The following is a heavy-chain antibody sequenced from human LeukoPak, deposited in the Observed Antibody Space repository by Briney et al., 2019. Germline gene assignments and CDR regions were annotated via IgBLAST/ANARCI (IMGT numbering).Heavy chain of an antibody. CDR1: GYTFTSYG. CDR3: ARSTIVGDYYYYYGMDV. Sequence: ASVKVSCKASGYTFTSYGISWVQQAPGQGLEWMGWISAYNGNTNYAQKLQGRVTMTTDTSTSTAYMVLRSLRSDDTAVYYCARSTIVGDYYYYYGMDVWGQGTTVTVSS. V-gene: IGHV1-18*01. CDR2: ISAYNGNT. J-gene: IGHJ6*02. D-gene: IGHD3-22*01.